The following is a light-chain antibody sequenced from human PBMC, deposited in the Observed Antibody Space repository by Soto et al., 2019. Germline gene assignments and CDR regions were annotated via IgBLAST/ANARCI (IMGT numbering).Light chain of an antibody. J-gene: IGKJ2*01. Sequence: EIVMTQSPATLSVSPGERATLSCRASQTVSNNLAWFQQKLGQSPRHLIYGASTRATGVPARFTGSGSGTEFTLTISSLQSEDFAVYYCQQYHSYTFGRGTKLEIK. CDR1: QTVSNN. CDR3: QQYHSYT. V-gene: IGKV3-15*01. CDR2: GAS.